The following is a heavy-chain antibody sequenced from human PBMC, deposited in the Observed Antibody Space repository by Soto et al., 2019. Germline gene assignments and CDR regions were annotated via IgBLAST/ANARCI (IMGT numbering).Heavy chain of an antibody. V-gene: IGHV2-5*01. J-gene: IGHJ5*02. CDR3: AHRGYGDYPRDNWFDP. D-gene: IGHD4-17*01. CDR1: GFSLSTGGRG. Sequence: QITLKESGPTLVKPTQTLTLTCSFSGFSLSTGGRGVGWIRQPPGNALEWLALIYWNDDERYNPSLKNRVTITKDTYKDQVVLTMTNMDPVDTATYYCAHRGYGDYPRDNWFDPWGQVTLVTVSS. CDR2: IYWNDDE.